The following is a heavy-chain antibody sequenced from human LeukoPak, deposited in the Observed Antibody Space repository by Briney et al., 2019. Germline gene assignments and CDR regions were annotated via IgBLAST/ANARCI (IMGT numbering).Heavy chain of an antibody. CDR1: GGSISSGGYS. V-gene: IGHV4-30-4*07. Sequence: SETLSLTCAVSGGSISSGGYSWSWTRQPPGKGLEWIGYIYYSGSTYYNPSLKSRVTISVDTSKNQFSLKVNSVTAADTAVYYCAREVAATSTAIKYYFDNWGQGTLVTVSS. J-gene: IGHJ4*02. CDR3: AREVAATSTAIKYYFDN. CDR2: IYYSGST. D-gene: IGHD6-19*01.